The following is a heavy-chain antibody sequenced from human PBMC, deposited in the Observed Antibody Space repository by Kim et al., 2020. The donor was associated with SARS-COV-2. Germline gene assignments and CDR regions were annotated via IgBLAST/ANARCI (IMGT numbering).Heavy chain of an antibody. D-gene: IGHD2-21*02. Sequence: GESLKISCKGSGYSFTSYWIGWVRQMPGKGLEWMGIIYPGDSDTRYSPSFQGQVTISADKSISTAYLQWSSLKASDTAMYYCARLRYCGGDCYYPSWFDPWGQGTLVTVSS. CDR1: GYSFTSYW. CDR2: IYPGDSDT. CDR3: ARLRYCGGDCYYPSWFDP. J-gene: IGHJ5*02. V-gene: IGHV5-51*01.